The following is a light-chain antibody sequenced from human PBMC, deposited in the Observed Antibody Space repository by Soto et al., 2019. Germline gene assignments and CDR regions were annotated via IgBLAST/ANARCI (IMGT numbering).Light chain of an antibody. Sequence: MTQSPATLSMSPFERATLSCRASHSVSTNLAWYQQKPGQAPRLLSYIVSTRATSVTARFSVSGSGTEFTLTISSLQSEDFAVYYCKQSNNWPPEYTFGQGTKLEI. CDR3: KQSNNWPPEYT. CDR1: HSVSTN. J-gene: IGKJ2*01. CDR2: IVS. V-gene: IGKV3-15*01.